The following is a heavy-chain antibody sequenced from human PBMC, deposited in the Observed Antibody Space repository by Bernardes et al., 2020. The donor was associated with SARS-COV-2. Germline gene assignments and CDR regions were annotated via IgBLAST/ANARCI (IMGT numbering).Heavy chain of an antibody. Sequence: VGSLIRSCIVSEFTFRKSGMHWVRQAPGPGLQWVSFISFDGSIKYYADSVKGRFTISRDNSKNTLFLQLNSLRAEDTAVYYCARGSVASSHAFDIWGQGTVVTVSS. CDR3: ARGSVASSHAFDI. V-gene: IGHV3-30*03. D-gene: IGHD1-26*01. CDR2: ISFDGSIK. J-gene: IGHJ3*02. CDR1: EFTFRKSG.